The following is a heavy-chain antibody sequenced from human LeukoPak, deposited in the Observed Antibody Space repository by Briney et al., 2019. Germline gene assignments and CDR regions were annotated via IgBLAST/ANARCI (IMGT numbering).Heavy chain of an antibody. J-gene: IGHJ4*02. CDR2: IHSGGST. V-gene: IGHV3-66*02. D-gene: IGHD1-26*01. Sequence: GGSLRLSCAASGFIVSDNYMNWVRQAPGKGLEWVPVIHSGGSTYYADSVKGRFTISRDNSKNTVNIQMNDLRAEGTAVYYCARSWDARLNFDYWGQGILVTVSS. CDR3: ARSWDARLNFDY. CDR1: GFIVSDNY.